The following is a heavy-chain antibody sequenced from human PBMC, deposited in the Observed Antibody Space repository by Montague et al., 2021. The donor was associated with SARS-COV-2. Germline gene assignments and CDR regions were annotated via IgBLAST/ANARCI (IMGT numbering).Heavy chain of an antibody. J-gene: IGHJ3*02. CDR3: ARFPTSYYYDSKAAPATPDAFDI. D-gene: IGHD3-22*01. CDR2: VYYSGST. Sequence: SETLSLTCVVSGDSISTDNWRTWVRLPPGKGLEWIGSVYYSGSTYYNPSLKSRVTISVDTSKNQFSLKLSSVTAADTAVYYCARFPTSYYYDSKAAPATPDAFDIWGQGTMVTVSS. CDR1: GDSISTDNW. V-gene: IGHV4-38-2*01.